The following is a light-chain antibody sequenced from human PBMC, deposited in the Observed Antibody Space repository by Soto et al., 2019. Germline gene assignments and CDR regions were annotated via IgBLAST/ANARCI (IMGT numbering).Light chain of an antibody. Sequence: QSVLTQPPSASGTPGQRVTISCSTSSSNLGDNAVNWYQHVPGTAPKLLIYSYDQRPSGVPDRFSGSNSGTSASLAISGLQSEDEADYYCAAWDASLDGDVFGPGTKLTVL. V-gene: IGLV1-44*01. J-gene: IGLJ1*01. CDR3: AAWDASLDGDV. CDR1: SSNLGDNA. CDR2: SYD.